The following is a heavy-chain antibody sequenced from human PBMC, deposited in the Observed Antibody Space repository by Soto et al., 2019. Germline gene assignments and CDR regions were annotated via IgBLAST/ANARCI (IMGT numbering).Heavy chain of an antibody. CDR2: ISVYNGNT. CDR1: GNTFTSYG. V-gene: IGHV1-18*01. J-gene: IGHJ6*02. CDR3: ARDVRGHYYYYGMDV. D-gene: IGHD5-12*01. Sequence: QVKLVQSGAEVKKPGASVKGSSKATGNTFTSYGISRVRQPPGQGLKGRGWISVYNGNTNYAQKLQGRVTMTTDTSTSTAYMELRSLRSDDTAVYYCARDVRGHYYYYGMDVWGQGTTVTVSS.